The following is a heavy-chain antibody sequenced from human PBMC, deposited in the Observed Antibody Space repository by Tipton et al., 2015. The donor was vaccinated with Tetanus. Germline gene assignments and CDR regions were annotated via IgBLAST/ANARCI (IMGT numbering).Heavy chain of an antibody. CDR1: GYSFTSHW. V-gene: IGHV5-51*01. Sequence: QLVQSGADVKKPGESLKISCKASGYSFTSHWIGWVRQMPGKGLEWMGMIFPDDSDTRYSPSFQGPVPFSVDKSTSTVYLQWSSLKASDTAMYFCARMYSTSSPFDHWGQGTLVAVSS. CDR3: ARMYSTSSPFDH. J-gene: IGHJ4*02. D-gene: IGHD6-6*01. CDR2: IFPDDSDT.